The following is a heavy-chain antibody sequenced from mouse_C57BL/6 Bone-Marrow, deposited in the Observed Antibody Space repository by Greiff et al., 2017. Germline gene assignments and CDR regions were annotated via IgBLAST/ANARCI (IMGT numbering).Heavy chain of an antibody. Sequence: QVQLQQPGAELVKPGASVKMSCKASGYTFTSYWITWVKQRPGQGLEWIGDIYPGSGSTNYNEQFKRKATLTVDKSSSTAYMQLSSLTSEDSAVYYCARPYYSNYWYFDVWGTGTTVTVSS. D-gene: IGHD2-5*01. CDR1: GYTFTSYW. CDR3: ARPYYSNYWYFDV. J-gene: IGHJ1*03. V-gene: IGHV1-55*01. CDR2: IYPGSGST.